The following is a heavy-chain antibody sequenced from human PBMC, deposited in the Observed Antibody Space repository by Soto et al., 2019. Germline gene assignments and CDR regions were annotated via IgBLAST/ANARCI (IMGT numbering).Heavy chain of an antibody. CDR2: ISSSSSFR. CDR3: ARGAPGRDGYNLDFQH. CDR1: GFTFSTYA. J-gene: IGHJ1*01. V-gene: IGHV3-21*04. Sequence: PVGSLRLSCAASGFTFSTYAMNWVCQAPGKGLEWVSSISSSSSFRYHADSVKGRFTISRDNAKNSLYLQMNSLRAQDTAVYYCARGAPGRDGYNLDFQHWGQGTLVTVSS. D-gene: IGHD5-12*01.